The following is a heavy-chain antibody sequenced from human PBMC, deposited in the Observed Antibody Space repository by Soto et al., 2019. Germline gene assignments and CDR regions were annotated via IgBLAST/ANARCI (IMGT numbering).Heavy chain of an antibody. CDR1: GVSFSGYW. Sequence: PGGTLRLSCAASGVSFSGYWMNWVRQAPGRGLEWVAIIKQDGSERYYVDSVKGRFTISRDNAKNSLYLQMSSLRVEDTALYYCARSSGWLHDYWGQGTLVTVS. CDR2: IKQDGSER. CDR3: ARSSGWLHDY. J-gene: IGHJ4*02. V-gene: IGHV3-7*01. D-gene: IGHD6-19*01.